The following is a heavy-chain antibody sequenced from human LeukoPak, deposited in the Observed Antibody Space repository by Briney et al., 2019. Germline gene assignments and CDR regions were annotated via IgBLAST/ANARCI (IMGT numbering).Heavy chain of an antibody. CDR1: GGSISSYY. J-gene: IGHJ6*03. D-gene: IGHD4-11*01. CDR2: IYYSGST. Sequence: PSETLSLTCTVSGGSISSYYWSWIRQPPGKGLDYIGYIYYSGSTNYNPSLKSRVTISVDTSKNQFSLKLSSVTAADTAVYYCARESHYSNYYYYYMDVWGKGTTVTVSS. V-gene: IGHV4-59*01. CDR3: ARESHYSNYYYYYMDV.